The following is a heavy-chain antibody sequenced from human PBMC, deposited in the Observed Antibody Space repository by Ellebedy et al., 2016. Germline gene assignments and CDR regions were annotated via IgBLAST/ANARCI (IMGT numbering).Heavy chain of an antibody. CDR2: ISAGADIT. V-gene: IGHV3-23*01. CDR3: YYGHYSGY. D-gene: IGHD4-17*01. J-gene: IGHJ4*02. CDR1: GLNFNTFL. Sequence: GGSLRLXXEVSGLNFNTFLMSWVRQAPGKGLEWVSTISAGADITRLADSVKGRFTISRDNSRYTLYLQMDSLRAADTAVYYCYYGHYSGYWGQGTLVTVSS.